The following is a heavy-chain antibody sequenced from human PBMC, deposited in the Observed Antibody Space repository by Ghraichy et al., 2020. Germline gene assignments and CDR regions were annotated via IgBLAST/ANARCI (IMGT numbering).Heavy chain of an antibody. Sequence: GGSLRLSCAASGFTFSSYSMNWVRQAPGKGLEWVSSISSSSSYIYYADSVKGRFTISRDNAKNSLYLQMNNLRAEDTAVYYCARDESGYYYYGMDVWGQGTTVTVSS. V-gene: IGHV3-21*01. CDR2: ISSSSSYI. CDR3: ARDESGYYYYGMDV. CDR1: GFTFSSYS. J-gene: IGHJ6*02.